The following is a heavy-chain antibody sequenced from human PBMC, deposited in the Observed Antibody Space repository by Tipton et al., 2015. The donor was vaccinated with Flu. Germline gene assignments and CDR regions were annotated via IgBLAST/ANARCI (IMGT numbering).Heavy chain of an antibody. CDR2: INHSGTT. CDR3: ASKVANWGLWEPLDY. D-gene: IGHD7-27*01. CDR1: GFTFSHYW. Sequence: LRLSCATSGFTFSHYWMNWVRQAPGKGLEWVGEINHSGTTNYNPSLTSRVTISADTSKKQFSLRLTSVTAADTAVYYCASKVANWGLWEPLDYWGHGTLVTVSS. J-gene: IGHJ4*01. V-gene: IGHV4-34*01.